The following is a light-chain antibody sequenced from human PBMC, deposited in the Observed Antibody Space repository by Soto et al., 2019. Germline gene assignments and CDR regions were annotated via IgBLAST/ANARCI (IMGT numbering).Light chain of an antibody. CDR2: GAS. CDR3: QQYGSSGT. Sequence: EIVMTQSPATLSVSPGERATLSCRASESVGSNLAWYQQKPGQAPRLLIHGASKRATGIPARFSGSGSGTEFTLTISSLQSEDFAVYYRQQYGSSGTFGQGTKVDIK. CDR1: ESVGSN. V-gene: IGKV3-15*01. J-gene: IGKJ1*01.